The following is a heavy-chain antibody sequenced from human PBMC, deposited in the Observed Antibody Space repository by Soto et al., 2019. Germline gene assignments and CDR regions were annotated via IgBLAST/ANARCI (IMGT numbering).Heavy chain of an antibody. CDR3: AKGRPGGIAVAGTYFQH. V-gene: IGHV3-23*01. CDR2: ISGSGGST. CDR1: GFTFSSYA. D-gene: IGHD6-19*01. J-gene: IGHJ1*01. Sequence: ESGGGLVQPGGSLRLSCAASGFTFSSYAMSWVRQAPGKGLEWVSAISGSGGSTYYADSVKGRFTISRDNSKNTLYLQMNSLRAEDTAVYYCAKGRPGGIAVAGTYFQHWGQGTLVTVSS.